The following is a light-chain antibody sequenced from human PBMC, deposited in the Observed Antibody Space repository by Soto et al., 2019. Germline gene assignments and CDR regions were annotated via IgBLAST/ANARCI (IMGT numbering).Light chain of an antibody. J-gene: IGKJ1*01. Sequence: GDRVTITCLASQSISSWLAWYQQKPGKAPKLLIYDASSLESGVPSRFSGSGSGTEFTLTISSLQPDDFATYYCQQYNSYPWTFGQGTKVEI. CDR2: DAS. V-gene: IGKV1-5*01. CDR1: QSISSW. CDR3: QQYNSYPWT.